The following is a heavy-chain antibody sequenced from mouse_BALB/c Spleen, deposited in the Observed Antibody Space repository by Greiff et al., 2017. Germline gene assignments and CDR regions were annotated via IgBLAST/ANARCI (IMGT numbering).Heavy chain of an antibody. Sequence: EVKLEESGGGLVQPGGSMKLSCVASGFTFSNYWMNWVRQSPEKGLEWVAEIRLKSNNYATHYAESVKGRFTISRDDSKSSVYLQMNNLRAEDTGIYYCTSKGLYDYDWFAYWGQGTLVTVSA. CDR3: TSKGLYDYDWFAY. CDR1: GFTFSNYW. V-gene: IGHV6-6*02. CDR2: IRLKSNNYAT. D-gene: IGHD2-4*01. J-gene: IGHJ3*01.